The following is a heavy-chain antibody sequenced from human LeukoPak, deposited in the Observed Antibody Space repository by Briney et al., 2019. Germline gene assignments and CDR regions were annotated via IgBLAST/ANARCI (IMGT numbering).Heavy chain of an antibody. D-gene: IGHD3-22*01. CDR1: GFTFSSYA. V-gene: IGHV3-23*01. CDR3: AKDGRNYYDSSGYLDY. CDR2: ISGSGGST. J-gene: IGHJ4*02. Sequence: GGSLRLSCAASGFTFSSYAMSWVRQAPGKGLEWVSAISGSGGSTYYADSVKGRFTISRDNSKNTLYLQMNSLRAEDTAVHYCAKDGRNYYDSSGYLDYWGQGSLVTVSS.